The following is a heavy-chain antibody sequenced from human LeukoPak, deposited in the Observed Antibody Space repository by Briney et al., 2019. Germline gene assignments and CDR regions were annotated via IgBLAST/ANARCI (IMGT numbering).Heavy chain of an antibody. Sequence: GGSLRLSCAASGFTFSTYGMHWVRQAPGKGLEWVAVISYDGSNKYYADSVKGRFTISGDNSKNTLYLQMNSLRAEDTAVYYCARDTDDFWSGFDYWGQGTLVTVSS. CDR2: ISYDGSNK. J-gene: IGHJ4*02. CDR3: ARDTDDFWSGFDY. D-gene: IGHD3-3*01. V-gene: IGHV3-30*03. CDR1: GFTFSTYG.